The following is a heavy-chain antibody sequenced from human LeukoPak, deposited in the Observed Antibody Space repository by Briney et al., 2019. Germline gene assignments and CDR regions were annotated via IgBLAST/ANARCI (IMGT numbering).Heavy chain of an antibody. V-gene: IGHV4-39*07. CDR2: IYYSGST. Sequence: PSETLSLTCTVSGGSISSSSYYWGWIRQPPGKGLEWIGSIYYSGSTNYNPSLKSRVTISVDTSKNQFSLKLSSVTAADTAVYYCARSIAVAGTGFDYWGQGTLVTVSS. J-gene: IGHJ4*02. D-gene: IGHD6-19*01. CDR1: GGSISSSSYY. CDR3: ARSIAVAGTGFDY.